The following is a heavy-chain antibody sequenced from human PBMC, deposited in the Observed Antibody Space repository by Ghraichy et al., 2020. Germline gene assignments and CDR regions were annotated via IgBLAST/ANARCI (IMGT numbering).Heavy chain of an antibody. V-gene: IGHV4-59*01. Sequence: SETLSLTCTVSGGSISSYYWSWIRQPPGKGLEWIGYIYYSGSTNYNPSLKSRVTISVDTSKNQFSLKLSSVTAADTAVYYCARAREDGYNYIFDYWGQGTLVTVSS. CDR3: ARAREDGYNYIFDY. CDR1: GGSISSYY. D-gene: IGHD5-24*01. CDR2: IYYSGST. J-gene: IGHJ4*02.